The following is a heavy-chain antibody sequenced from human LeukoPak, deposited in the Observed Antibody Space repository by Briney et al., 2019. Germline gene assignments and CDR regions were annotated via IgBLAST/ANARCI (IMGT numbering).Heavy chain of an antibody. Sequence: SVKVSCKASGGTFSSYAISWVRQAPGQGLEWMGRIIPILDIANYAQKFQGRVTITADKSTSTAYMELSSLRSEDTAVYYCARDYYDSSGYYRHDYWGQGTLVTVSS. V-gene: IGHV1-69*04. CDR3: ARDYYDSSGYYRHDY. CDR1: GGTFSSYA. CDR2: IIPILDIA. D-gene: IGHD3-22*01. J-gene: IGHJ4*02.